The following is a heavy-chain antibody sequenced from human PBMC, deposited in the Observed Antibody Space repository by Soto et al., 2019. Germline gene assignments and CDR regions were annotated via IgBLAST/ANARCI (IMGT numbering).Heavy chain of an antibody. CDR1: GFIFSGSA. CDR2: ILSKAGNYAT. CDR3: IRGRSPYYYDY. V-gene: IGHV3-73*01. J-gene: IGHJ4*02. Sequence: EVQLVESGGGLVQPGGSLKLSCAASGFIFSGSAVHWVRQASGKGLEWVGRILSKAGNYATAYPASMKGRFTISRDDSENTAFLQMNSLKTEDTAVYSCIRGRSPYYYDYWGQGTLVAVSS.